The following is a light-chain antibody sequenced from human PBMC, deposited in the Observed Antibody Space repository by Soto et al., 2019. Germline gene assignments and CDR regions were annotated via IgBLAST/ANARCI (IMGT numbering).Light chain of an antibody. CDR3: QQYNNWPRT. J-gene: IGKJ1*01. Sequence: EIVTRQAPATLCMSPVERDTHSCSSSQSVSSNLALYQQTPGQAPWRLIYGASTRATGIPARFSGSGSGTEFTLTISSLQSEDFAVYYCQQYNNWPRTFGQGTKVDI. CDR2: GAS. V-gene: IGKV3-15*01. CDR1: QSVSSN.